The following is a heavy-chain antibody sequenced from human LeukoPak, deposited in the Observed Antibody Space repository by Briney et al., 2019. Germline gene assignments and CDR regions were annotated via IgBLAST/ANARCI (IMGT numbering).Heavy chain of an antibody. V-gene: IGHV3-73*01. CDR1: GFTFSGSA. CDR2: IRSKANSYAT. D-gene: IGHD6-13*01. CDR3: TTGGAAAGTGDY. J-gene: IGHJ4*02. Sequence: PGRSLRLSCAASGFTFSGSAMHWVRQASGKGLEWVGRIRSKANSYATAYAASVKGRFTISRDDSKNTAYLQMNSLKTEDTAVYYCTTGGAAAGTGDYWGQGTLVTVSS.